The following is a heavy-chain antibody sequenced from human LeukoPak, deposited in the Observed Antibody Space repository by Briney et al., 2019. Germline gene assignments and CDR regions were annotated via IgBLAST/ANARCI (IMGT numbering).Heavy chain of an antibody. D-gene: IGHD3-10*01. J-gene: IGHJ4*02. CDR2: ISYDGSNK. CDR3: ARPVWFGELGDYFDY. Sequence: GRSLRLSCAASGFTFSSYAMHWVRQAPGKGLEWVAVISYDGSNKYYADSVKGRFTISRDNSKNTLYLQMTSLRAEDTAVYYCARPVWFGELGDYFDYWGQGTLVTVSS. V-gene: IGHV3-30*04. CDR1: GFTFSSYA.